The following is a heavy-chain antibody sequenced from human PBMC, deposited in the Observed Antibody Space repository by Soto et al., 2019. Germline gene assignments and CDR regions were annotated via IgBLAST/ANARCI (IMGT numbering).Heavy chain of an antibody. Sequence: QVQLQESGPGLVRPSQTLSLTCTVSGGSISSGAHFCTWIRQHSGKGLEWIGYIYYSGTTYYNPSLKSRVTISVDTSKNQLSLKLSSVTAADTAVYYCARGSPYYGLDVRGQGTTVTVSS. CDR1: GGSISSGAHF. J-gene: IGHJ6*02. V-gene: IGHV4-31*03. CDR2: IYYSGTT. CDR3: ARGSPYYGLDV. D-gene: IGHD2-15*01.